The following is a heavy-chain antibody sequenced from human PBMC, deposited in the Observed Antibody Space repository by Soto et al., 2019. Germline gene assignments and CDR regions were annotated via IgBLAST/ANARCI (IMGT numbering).Heavy chain of an antibody. J-gene: IGHJ3*02. CDR1: GGTFSSYT. CDR2: SIPILGIA. Sequence: QVQLVQSGAEVKKPGSSVKVSCKASGGTFSSYTISWVRQAPGQGLEWMGRSIPILGIANYAQKFQGRVTTTADKPTSTAYRELSSLRSEDTAVYYCARPNRRAAVGSEGYAFDIWGQGTMVTVSS. CDR3: ARPNRRAAVGSEGYAFDI. V-gene: IGHV1-69*02. D-gene: IGHD6-13*01.